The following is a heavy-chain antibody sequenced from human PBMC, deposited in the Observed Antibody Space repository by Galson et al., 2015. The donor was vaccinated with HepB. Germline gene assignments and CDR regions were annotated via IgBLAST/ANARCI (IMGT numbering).Heavy chain of an antibody. J-gene: IGHJ4*02. D-gene: IGHD3-3*01. Sequence: SVKVSCKASGYTFTGYYMHWVRQAPGQGLEWMGWINPNSGGTDYAQKFQGRVTMTRDTSISTAYMELSRLRSEDTAVYYCASTTYYDFWSGYYRGFYFDYWGQGTLVTVSS. V-gene: IGHV1-2*02. CDR3: ASTTYYDFWSGYYRGFYFDY. CDR1: GYTFTGYY. CDR2: INPNSGGT.